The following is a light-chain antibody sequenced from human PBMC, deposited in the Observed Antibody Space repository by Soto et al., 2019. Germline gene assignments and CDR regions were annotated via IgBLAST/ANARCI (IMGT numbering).Light chain of an antibody. J-gene: IGKJ4*01. CDR2: SAS. CDR1: QGITSY. V-gene: IGKV1-9*01. Sequence: DIPLTQSPSFLSASVGDRVTITCRASQGITSYLAWYQKKPGKAPRLLIYSASTLHNGVPSRFSGSGSGTEFSLPISRLQPEDFATYFCQQLNSYPLTFGGGTKVELK. CDR3: QQLNSYPLT.